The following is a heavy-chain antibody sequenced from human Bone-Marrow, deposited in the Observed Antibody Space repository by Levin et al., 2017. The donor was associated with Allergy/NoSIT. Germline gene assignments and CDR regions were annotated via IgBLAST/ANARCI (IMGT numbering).Heavy chain of an antibody. CDR1: GFSLTSSMR. V-gene: IGHV2-70*04. Sequence: SGPTLVKPTQTLTLTCTFSGFSLTSSMRVNWIRQSPGKALEWLGRIDWDGDKFYAKSLKTRLTISKDTSKNQVVLTMTNMDPIDTGTYYCVRASEMTTKAYFFDYWGQGTLVTVSS. CDR2: IDWDGDK. J-gene: IGHJ4*02. CDR3: VRASEMTTKAYFFDY. D-gene: IGHD5-24*01.